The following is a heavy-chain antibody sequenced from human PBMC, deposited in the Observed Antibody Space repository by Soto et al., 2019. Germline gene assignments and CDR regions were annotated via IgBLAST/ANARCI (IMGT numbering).Heavy chain of an antibody. V-gene: IGHV4-59*01. D-gene: IGHD6-19*01. CDR2: IYYSGST. J-gene: IGHJ4*02. CDR3: ARERGGWYGIDY. CDR1: GGSISSYY. Sequence: PSETLSLTCTVSGGSISSYYWSWIRQPPGKGLEWIGYIYYSGSTNYNPSLKSRVTISVDTSKNQFSLKLSSVTAADTAVYYCARERGGWYGIDYWGQGTLVTVS.